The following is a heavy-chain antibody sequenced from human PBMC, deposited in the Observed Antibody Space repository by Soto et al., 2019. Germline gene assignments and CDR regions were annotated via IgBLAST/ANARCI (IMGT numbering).Heavy chain of an antibody. Sequence: PSGTLSLTCTVSGGSISSRSYSWGWIRQPPAKGQEWIGSIYYSGSTYYNPSLKSRVTISVDTSKNQFSLKLSSVTAADTAVYYCARRLYYDSSGFEGGGMDVWGQGTTVS. CDR3: ARRLYYDSSGFEGGGMDV. V-gene: IGHV4-39*01. D-gene: IGHD3-22*01. J-gene: IGHJ6*02. CDR2: IYYSGST. CDR1: GGSISSRSYS.